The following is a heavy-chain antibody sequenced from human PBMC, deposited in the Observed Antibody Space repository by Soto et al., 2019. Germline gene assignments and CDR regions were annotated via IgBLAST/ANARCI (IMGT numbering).Heavy chain of an antibody. J-gene: IGHJ6*02. CDR3: ARESRGYYYYYGMDV. CDR1: GGSISSGGYY. CDR2: IYYSGST. D-gene: IGHD3-16*01. V-gene: IGHV4-31*03. Sequence: SETLSLTCTVSGGSISSGGYYWSWIRQHPGKGLEWIGYIYYSGSTYYNPSLKSRVTISVDTSKNQFSLKLSSVTVADTAVYYCARESRGYYYYYGMDVWGQGTTVTVSS.